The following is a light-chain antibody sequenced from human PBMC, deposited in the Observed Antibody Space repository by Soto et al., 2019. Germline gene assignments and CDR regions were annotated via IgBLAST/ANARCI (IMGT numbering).Light chain of an antibody. V-gene: IGKV3-15*01. J-gene: IGKJ2*01. Sequence: EIVMTQSPAILSVSPGERATLSCRASQSVSSNLAWFQQKPGQTPRLLSYGASTRATGIPARFSGSGSGTEFTLTISSLQSEDFAVYYCQQYNNWPPYTFGQGTKLEIK. CDR3: QQYNNWPPYT. CDR2: GAS. CDR1: QSVSSN.